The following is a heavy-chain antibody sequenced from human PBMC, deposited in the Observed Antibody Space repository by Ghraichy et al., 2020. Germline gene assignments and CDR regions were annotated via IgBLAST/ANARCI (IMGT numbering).Heavy chain of an antibody. D-gene: IGHD6-6*01. Sequence: SETLSLTCTVSGGYISSSSYYWGWIRQPPGKGLEWIGSIYYSGSTYYNPSLKSRVTISVDTSNNQFSLKLTSVTAADTAVYYCARPSSSSSSPYYYGIDVWGQGTTVTVSS. CDR1: GGYISSSSYY. V-gene: IGHV4-39*01. J-gene: IGHJ6*02. CDR3: ARPSSSSSSPYYYGIDV. CDR2: IYYSGST.